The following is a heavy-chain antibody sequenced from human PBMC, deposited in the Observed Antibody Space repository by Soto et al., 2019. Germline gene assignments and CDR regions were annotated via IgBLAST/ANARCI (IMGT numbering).Heavy chain of an antibody. V-gene: IGHV1-69*13. CDR2: IIPIFGTA. CDR1: GGTFSSYA. J-gene: IGHJ6*02. D-gene: IGHD3-22*01. Sequence: SVKVSCKASGGTFSSYAISWVRQAPGQGLEWMGGIIPIFGTANYAQKFQGRVTIAADESTSTAYMELSSLRSEDTAVYYCARGVVITTYYYYYYGMDVWGQGTTVTVSS. CDR3: ARGVVITTYYYYYYGMDV.